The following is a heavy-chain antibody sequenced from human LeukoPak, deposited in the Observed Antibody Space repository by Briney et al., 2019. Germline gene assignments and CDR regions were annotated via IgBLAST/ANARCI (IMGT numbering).Heavy chain of an antibody. D-gene: IGHD2-15*01. CDR2: IYTSEST. J-gene: IGHJ4*02. CDR1: GGSISNFY. CDR3: ARGYCSGGSCYSSPGY. Sequence: SSETLSLTCTVTGGSISNFYWSWIRQPAGKGLEWIGRIYTSESTIYNPSLKSRVTMSVDTSKNQFSLKLSSVTAADTAVYYCARGYCSGGSCYSSPGYWGQGTLVTVS. V-gene: IGHV4-4*07.